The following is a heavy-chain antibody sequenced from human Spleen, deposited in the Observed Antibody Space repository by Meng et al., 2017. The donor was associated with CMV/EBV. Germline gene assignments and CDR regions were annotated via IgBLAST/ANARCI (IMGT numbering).Heavy chain of an antibody. Sequence: ASVKVSCKASGYTFASFGITWVRQAPGQGLEWMGWVSPHNGNTNYAQNFQGRVTMTTDTSTNTAYMELRSLRSDDTAVYYCARDLRFLEWLSQGLSLDYWGQGTMVTVSS. J-gene: IGHJ4*02. CDR2: VSPHNGNT. CDR3: ARDLRFLEWLSQGLSLDY. V-gene: IGHV1-18*01. CDR1: GYTFASFG. D-gene: IGHD3-3*01.